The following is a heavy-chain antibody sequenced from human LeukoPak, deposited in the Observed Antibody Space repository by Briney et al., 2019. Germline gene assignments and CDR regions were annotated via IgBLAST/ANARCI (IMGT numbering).Heavy chain of an antibody. J-gene: IGHJ6*03. CDR2: IYHSGST. Sequence: PSETLSLTCTVSGYSISSGYYWVWIRQPPGKGLEWIGNIYHSGSTYYNPSLKSRVTISVDTSKKQFSLKLSSVTAADTAVYYCARVEEGYGSGRRENYYYYYMDVWGKGTTVTISS. CDR3: ARVEEGYGSGRRENYYYYYMDV. D-gene: IGHD3-10*01. V-gene: IGHV4-38-2*02. CDR1: GYSISSGYY.